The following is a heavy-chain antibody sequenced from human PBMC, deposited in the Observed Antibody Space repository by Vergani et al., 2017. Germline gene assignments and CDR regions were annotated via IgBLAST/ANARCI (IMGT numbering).Heavy chain of an antibody. CDR2: IYYSGST. J-gene: IGHJ2*01. CDR1: GGSISSSSYY. Sequence: QLQLQESGPGLVKPSETLSLTCTVSGGSISSSSYYWGWIRQPPGKGLEWLGSIYYSGSTYYNPSLKSRVTISVDTSKNQFSLKLSSVTAADTAVYYCARGDATDWYFDLWGRGTLVTVSS. CDR3: ARGDATDWYFDL. D-gene: IGHD1-14*01. V-gene: IGHV4-39*01.